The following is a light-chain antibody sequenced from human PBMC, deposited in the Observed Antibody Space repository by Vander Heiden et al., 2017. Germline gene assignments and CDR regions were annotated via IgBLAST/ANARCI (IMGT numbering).Light chain of an antibody. J-gene: IGLJ2*01. CDR1: NIGSKS. CDR2: DDS. Sequence: YVLTQPPSVSVAPGQRARLPGGGNNIGSKSVYWYQQKPGQAPVLVVYDDSDRPSGIPERLSGSNSGNTATLTISRVEAGDEADYYCQVWDSSSDHVVFGGGTKLTVL. V-gene: IGLV3-21*02. CDR3: QVWDSSSDHVV.